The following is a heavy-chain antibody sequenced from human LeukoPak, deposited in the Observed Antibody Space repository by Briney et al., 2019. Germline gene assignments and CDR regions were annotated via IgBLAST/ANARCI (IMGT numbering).Heavy chain of an antibody. CDR1: GFTFSDYY. D-gene: IGHD3-3*01. CDR3: ARDPHRITIFGVVIREHAFDI. Sequence: GGSLRLSCAASGFTFSDYYMSWIRQAPGKGLEWVSYISSSGSTIYYADSVKGRFTISRDNAKNSLYLQMNSLRAEDTAVYYCARDPHRITIFGVVIREHAFDIWGQGTMVTVSS. CDR2: ISSSGSTI. J-gene: IGHJ3*02. V-gene: IGHV3-11*04.